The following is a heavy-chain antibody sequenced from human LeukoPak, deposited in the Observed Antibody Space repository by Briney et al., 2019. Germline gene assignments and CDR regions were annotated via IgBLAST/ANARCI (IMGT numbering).Heavy chain of an antibody. J-gene: IGHJ3*02. CDR1: GGSFSGYY. CDR3: ARLIANWGSYGAFDI. V-gene: IGHV4-34*01. CDR2: INHSGST. D-gene: IGHD7-27*01. Sequence: SETLSLTCAVYGGSFSGYYWSWIRQPPGKGLEWIGEINHSGSTNYNPSLKSRVTISIDTSKNQFSLKLSSVTAADTAVYYCARLIANWGSYGAFDIWGQGTMVTVSS.